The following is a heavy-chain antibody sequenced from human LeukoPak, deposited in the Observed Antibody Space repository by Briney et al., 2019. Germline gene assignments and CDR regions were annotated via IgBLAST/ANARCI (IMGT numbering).Heavy chain of an antibody. CDR1: GFTFSDYY. CDR2: ISSSGSTI. CDR3: ASPQSSIAARGDY. D-gene: IGHD6-6*01. Sequence: GGSLRLSCAASGFTFSDYYMSWIRQAPGKGLEWVSYISSSGSTIYYADSVKGRFTISRDNAKNSLYLQMNSLRAEDTAVYYCASPQSSIAARGDYWGQGTLVTVSS. J-gene: IGHJ4*02. V-gene: IGHV3-11*04.